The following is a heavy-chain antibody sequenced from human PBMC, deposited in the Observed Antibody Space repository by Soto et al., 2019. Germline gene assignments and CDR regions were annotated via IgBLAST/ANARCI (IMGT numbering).Heavy chain of an antibody. V-gene: IGHV1-69*12. CDR1: GCTFSSYA. CDR2: IIPIFGTA. Sequence: HVQLVQSGAEVKKPGSSVKVSCKASGCTFSSYAISWVRQAPGQGLEWMGGIIPIFGTANYAQKFQGRVTIIADESTSTAYMELRSLRSEDTAVYYCARGHIAATVSEGDYYYYSGMDVWGQGTTVTVSS. J-gene: IGHJ6*02. D-gene: IGHD6-13*01. CDR3: ARGHIAATVSEGDYYYYSGMDV.